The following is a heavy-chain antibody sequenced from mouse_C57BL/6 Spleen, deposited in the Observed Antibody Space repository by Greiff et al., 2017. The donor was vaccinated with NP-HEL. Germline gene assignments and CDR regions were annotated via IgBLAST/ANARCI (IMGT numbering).Heavy chain of an antibody. V-gene: IGHV1-82*01. J-gene: IGHJ4*01. CDR1: GYAFSSSW. Sequence: QVQLQQSGPELVKPGASVKISCKASGYAFSSSWMNWVKQRPGKGLEWIGRIYPGDGDTNYNGKFKGKATLTADKSSSTAYMQLSSLKSEDSAVYFCARSGGYAMDYWGQGTSVTVSS. CDR2: IYPGDGDT. D-gene: IGHD3-1*01. CDR3: ARSGGYAMDY.